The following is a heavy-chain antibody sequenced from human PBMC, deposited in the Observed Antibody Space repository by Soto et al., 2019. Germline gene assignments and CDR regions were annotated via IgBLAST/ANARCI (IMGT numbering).Heavy chain of an antibody. V-gene: IGHV4-39*01. CDR3: ARRGDSSGYYYQNWFDP. J-gene: IGHJ5*02. D-gene: IGHD3-22*01. CDR2: IYYSGST. CDR1: GGSISSSSYY. Sequence: SETLSLTCTVSGGSISSSSYYWGWIRQPPGKGLEWIGSIYYSGSTYYNPSLKSRVTISVDTSKNQFSLKLGSVTAADTAVYYCARRGDSSGYYYQNWFDPWGQGTLVNVSS.